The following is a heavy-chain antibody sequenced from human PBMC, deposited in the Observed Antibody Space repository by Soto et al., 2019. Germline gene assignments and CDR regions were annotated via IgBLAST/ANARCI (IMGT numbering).Heavy chain of an antibody. Sequence: SETLSLTCTVSGGSISSSSYYWGWIRQPPGKGLEWIGSIYYSGSTYYNPSLKSRVTISVDTSKNQFSLKLSSVTAADTAVYYCARQNTVMGWFDPWGQGTLVTVSS. CDR3: ARQNTVMGWFDP. V-gene: IGHV4-39*01. J-gene: IGHJ5*02. CDR1: GGSISSSSYY. D-gene: IGHD4-4*01. CDR2: IYYSGST.